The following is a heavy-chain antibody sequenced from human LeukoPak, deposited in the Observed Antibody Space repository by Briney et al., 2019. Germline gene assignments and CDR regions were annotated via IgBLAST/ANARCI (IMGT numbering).Heavy chain of an antibody. J-gene: IGHJ3*02. Sequence: GGSLRLSCAASGFSFGSYSMNWVRQAPGKGLEWVSSISSSSSFIYYADSVKGRFTISRDNAKNSLYLQMNSLRAEDTAVYYCARDRGYCSSTSCYSSAFDIWGQGTMVTVSS. D-gene: IGHD2-2*01. CDR1: GFSFGSYS. CDR3: ARDRGYCSSTSCYSSAFDI. CDR2: ISSSSSFI. V-gene: IGHV3-21*01.